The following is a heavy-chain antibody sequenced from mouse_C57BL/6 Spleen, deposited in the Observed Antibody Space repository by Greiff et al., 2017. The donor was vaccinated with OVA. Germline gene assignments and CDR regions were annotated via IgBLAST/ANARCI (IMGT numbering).Heavy chain of an antibody. Sequence: EVQLQQSGPELVKPGASVKIPCKASGYTFTDYNMDWVKQSHGKSLEWIGDINPNNGGTIYNQKFKGKATLTVDKSSSTAYMELRSQTSEDTAVYYCVRVTTVGEGAMDYWGQGTSVTVSS. J-gene: IGHJ4*01. CDR3: VRVTTVGEGAMDY. CDR2: INPNNGGT. CDR1: GYTFTDYN. V-gene: IGHV1-18*01. D-gene: IGHD1-1*01.